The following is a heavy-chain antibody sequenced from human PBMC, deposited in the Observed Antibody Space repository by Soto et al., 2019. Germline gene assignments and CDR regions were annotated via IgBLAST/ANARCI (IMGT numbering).Heavy chain of an antibody. CDR3: ARGARIAEAETGPDDFDI. J-gene: IGHJ3*02. V-gene: IGHV1-3*01. CDR1: GDTFTSYA. CDR2: INAGNGNT. Sequence: GASVKVSCKASGDTFTSYAMHWVRQAPGQRLEWMGWINAGNGNTKYSQKFQGRVTITRDTSASTAYMELSSLRSEDTAVYYCARGARIAEAETGPDDFDIWGQGTMVTVSS. D-gene: IGHD6-13*01.